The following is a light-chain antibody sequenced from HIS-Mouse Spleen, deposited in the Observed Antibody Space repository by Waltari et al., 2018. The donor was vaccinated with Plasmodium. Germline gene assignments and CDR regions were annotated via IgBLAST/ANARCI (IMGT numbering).Light chain of an antibody. CDR3: QQRSNWSRT. CDR2: DAS. CDR1: QSVSSY. J-gene: IGKJ4*01. V-gene: IGKV3-11*01. Sequence: EIVLPQSPAPLSCSPGERPPLPCRASQSVSSYLAWYQQKPGQAPRLLIYDASNRATGIPARFSGSGSGTDFTLTISSLEPEDFAVYYCQQRSNWSRTFGGGTKVEIK.